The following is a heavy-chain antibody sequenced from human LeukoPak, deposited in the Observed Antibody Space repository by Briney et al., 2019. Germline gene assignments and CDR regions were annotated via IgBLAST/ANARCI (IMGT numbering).Heavy chain of an antibody. CDR2: IYYSGST. V-gene: IGHV4-39*01. D-gene: IGHD1-1*01. CDR3: AKHGGYTWNPGGDYFDP. CDR1: GGSIDSSSRY. Sequence: SETLSLTCTVSGGSIDSSSRYWAWIRQSPGKGLEWIGSIYYSGSTYYSLSLRSRAVISVDTSKSQFSLELTSVTAAATAVYFCAKHGGYTWNPGGDYFDPWGKGILVTVSS. J-gene: IGHJ5*02.